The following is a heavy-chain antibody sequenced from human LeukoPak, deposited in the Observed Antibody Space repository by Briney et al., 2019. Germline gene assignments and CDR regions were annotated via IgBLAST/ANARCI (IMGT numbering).Heavy chain of an antibody. CDR1: GFTFSDYY. J-gene: IGHJ4*02. V-gene: IGHV3-11*06. D-gene: IGHD3-16*02. Sequence: GGSLRLSCAASGFTFSDYYMSWVRQAPGKGLEWVSYIRSSSSYTNYADSVKGRFTISRDNAKNSLYLQMNSLRAEDTAVYYCARDGSLGELSLCATDYWGQGTLVTVSS. CDR3: ARDGSLGELSLCATDY. CDR2: IRSSSSYT.